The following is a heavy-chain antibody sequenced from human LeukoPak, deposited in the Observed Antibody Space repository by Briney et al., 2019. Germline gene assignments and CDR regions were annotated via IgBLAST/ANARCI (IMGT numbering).Heavy chain of an antibody. D-gene: IGHD1-26*01. Sequence: GGSLRLSCAPSGFIFSSSAMSWVRQAPGKGLEWVSSISDTGGITYYVDSVKGRFTCSRDNSRNTLYLQMNSLRAEDTAVYYCAGISYSGSFFDYWGQGTLVTVSS. J-gene: IGHJ4*02. CDR3: AGISYSGSFFDY. CDR1: GFIFSSSA. CDR2: ISDTGGIT. V-gene: IGHV3-23*01.